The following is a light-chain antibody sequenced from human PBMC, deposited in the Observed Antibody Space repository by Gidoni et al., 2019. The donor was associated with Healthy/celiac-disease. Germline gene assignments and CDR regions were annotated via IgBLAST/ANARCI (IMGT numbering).Light chain of an antibody. J-gene: IGKJ4*01. CDR2: GAS. Sequence: EIVVTQSPATLSVSTGERATLSCRASQSVSSDLAWYQQKPGQAPRLLIYGASTRAPGIPARFSCSGSGTEFTLTISSLQSEDFAVYYCQQYNNWPPLTFGGGTKVEIK. V-gene: IGKV3-15*01. CDR1: QSVSSD. CDR3: QQYNNWPPLT.